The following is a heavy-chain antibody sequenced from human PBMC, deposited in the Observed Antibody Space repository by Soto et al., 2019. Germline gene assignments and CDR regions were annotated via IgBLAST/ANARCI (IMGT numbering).Heavy chain of an antibody. J-gene: IGHJ4*02. CDR2: ISYDGSNT. V-gene: IGHV3-30*03. D-gene: IGHD3-22*01. CDR3: ARDYYKYYDSSGYYRSPAY. Sequence: GGSLRLSCAASGFTFSNYGMYWVRQAPGKGLEWVAIISYDGSNTYYADSVKGRFTISRDNSKNTLYLQMNSLRAEDTSVYYCARDYYKYYDSSGYYRSPAYWGQGTLVTVSS. CDR1: GFTFSNYG.